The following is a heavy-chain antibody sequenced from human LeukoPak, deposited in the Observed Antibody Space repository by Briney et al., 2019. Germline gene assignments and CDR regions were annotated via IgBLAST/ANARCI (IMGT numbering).Heavy chain of an antibody. D-gene: IGHD6-13*01. CDR3: AKGHSSTWYGTDV. Sequence: GGSLRLSCAASGFTFNNYAMSWVRQAPGEGLEWVSAISGGGDSTYYADSVKGRFTISRDTSKNTLYLQMNSLRAEDTAVYYCAKGHSSTWYGTDVWGEGTTVTVSS. CDR2: ISGGGDST. V-gene: IGHV3-23*01. CDR1: GFTFNNYA. J-gene: IGHJ6*04.